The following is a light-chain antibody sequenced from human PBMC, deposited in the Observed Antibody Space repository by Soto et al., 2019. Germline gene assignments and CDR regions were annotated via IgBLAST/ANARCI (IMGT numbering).Light chain of an antibody. CDR1: ISNIGSNY. J-gene: IGLJ1*01. Sequence: QAVVTQTPSASGTPGQRVTISCAGSISNIGSNYVYWYQQLPGTAPKLLIHRNNQRPSGVPDRFSGSKSGTSASLAISGLRSEDEADYYCAAWDDSLSGRYVFGTGTKLTVL. CDR2: RNN. V-gene: IGLV1-47*01. CDR3: AAWDDSLSGRYV.